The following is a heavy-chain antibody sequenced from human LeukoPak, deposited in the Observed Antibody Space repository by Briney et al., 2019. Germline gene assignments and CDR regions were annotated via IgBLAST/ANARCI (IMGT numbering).Heavy chain of an antibody. CDR2: IYTSGST. CDR1: GGSISTYY. D-gene: IGHD5-18*01. CDR3: AKDRGGGYSYGYFDY. J-gene: IGHJ4*02. V-gene: IGHV4-4*07. Sequence: SETLSLTCTVSGGSISTYYWSWIRQPAGKGLEWIGRIYTSGSTDYNPSLKSRVTMSVDTSKNQFSLKLSSVTAADTAVYYCAKDRGGGYSYGYFDYWGQGTLVTVSS.